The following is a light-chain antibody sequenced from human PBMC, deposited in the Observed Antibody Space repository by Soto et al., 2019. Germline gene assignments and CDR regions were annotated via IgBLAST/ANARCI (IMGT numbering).Light chain of an antibody. CDR2: ATS. Sequence: DIQMTQSPSSLSASVGDRGTITCRASQRISGYLNWYQQKLGKAPKLLIYATSSLQSGVPSRFSGSGSATYFTLTISSLQPEDFATYYCQQSYSTPRTFGQGTKVEIK. V-gene: IGKV1-39*01. J-gene: IGKJ1*01. CDR1: QRISGY. CDR3: QQSYSTPRT.